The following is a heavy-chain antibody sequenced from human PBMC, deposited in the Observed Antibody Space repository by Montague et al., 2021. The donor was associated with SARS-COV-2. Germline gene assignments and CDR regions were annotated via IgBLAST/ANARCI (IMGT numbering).Heavy chain of an antibody. Sequence: SETLSLTCTVSGGSTASHYWNWIRQSPGKRPEWIVYVYYNGDTKDNPSLQSRVTISIDTSENQFSLRLNSVKAADTAVYFCERGWAFDPWGQGRLITVSS. J-gene: IGHJ3*01. V-gene: IGHV4-59*08. CDR1: GGSTASHY. CDR2: VYYNGDT. D-gene: IGHD6-19*01. CDR3: ERGWAFDP.